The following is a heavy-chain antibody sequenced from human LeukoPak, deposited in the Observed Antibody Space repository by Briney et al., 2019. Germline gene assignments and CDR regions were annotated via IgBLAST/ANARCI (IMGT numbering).Heavy chain of an antibody. V-gene: IGHV1-2*02. J-gene: IGHJ4*02. Sequence: ASVKVSCKASGYTFTSYDINWVRQATGQGLEWMGWINPNSGGTNYAQKFQGRVTMTRDTSISTAYMELSRLRSDDTAVYSCARVPLETWSFYDYWGQGTLVTVSS. CDR1: GYTFTSYD. D-gene: IGHD2/OR15-2a*01. CDR3: ARVPLETWSFYDY. CDR2: INPNSGGT.